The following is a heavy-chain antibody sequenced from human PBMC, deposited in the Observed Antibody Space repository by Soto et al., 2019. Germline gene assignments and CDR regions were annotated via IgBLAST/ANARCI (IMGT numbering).Heavy chain of an antibody. V-gene: IGHV3-11*01. CDR2: LSDSGYTI. J-gene: IGHJ4*02. Sequence: PGGSVRLSCAASVFNFSDYYMSWIRQAPGKGLEWVSYLSDSGYTIYNADSVRGRFTISRDNAKNSLSLQMNSLRAEDTAVYYCARLNDYRNDYFDSWGQGTLVTVSS. D-gene: IGHD4-4*01. CDR3: ARLNDYRNDYFDS. CDR1: VFNFSDYY.